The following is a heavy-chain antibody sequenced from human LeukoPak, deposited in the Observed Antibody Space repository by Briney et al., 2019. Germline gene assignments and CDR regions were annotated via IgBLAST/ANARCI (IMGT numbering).Heavy chain of an antibody. V-gene: IGHV3-30*04. Sequence: SGGSLRLSCAASGFTFSSYAMHWVRQAPGKGLEWVAVISYDGSNKYYADSVKGRFTISRDNSKNTLYLQMNSLRAEDTAVYYCARGAMVRGADFDYWGQGTLVTVSS. J-gene: IGHJ4*02. D-gene: IGHD3-10*01. CDR2: ISYDGSNK. CDR1: GFTFSSYA. CDR3: ARGAMVRGADFDY.